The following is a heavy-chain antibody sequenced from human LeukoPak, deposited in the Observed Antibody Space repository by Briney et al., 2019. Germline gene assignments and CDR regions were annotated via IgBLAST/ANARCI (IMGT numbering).Heavy chain of an antibody. CDR1: EFTFDDYG. J-gene: IGHJ6*04. D-gene: IGHD3-3*01. CDR2: INWNGGST. CDR3: ARVDDLGLDV. Sequence: GGSLRLSRAASEFTFDDYGMSWVRQAPGKGLEWVSGINWNGGSTGYADSVKGRFTISRDNAKNSLYLQTNSLRAEDTALYYCARVDDLGLDVWGKGTTVTVSS. V-gene: IGHV3-20*04.